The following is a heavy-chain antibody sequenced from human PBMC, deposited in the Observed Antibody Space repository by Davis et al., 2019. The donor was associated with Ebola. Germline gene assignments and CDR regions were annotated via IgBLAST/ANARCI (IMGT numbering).Heavy chain of an antibody. D-gene: IGHD3-16*01. CDR3: AGEAGDGGGVTHDAFDV. CDR2: IWYDGNNK. Sequence: GESLKISCAASGFTFTDYGFHWVRQAPGKGLEWVAVIWYDGNNKYYADSVKGRFTITRDISKNTLYLQMDRLRADDTAVYYCAGEAGDGGGVTHDAFDVWGQGTMVTVSS. J-gene: IGHJ3*01. CDR1: GFTFTDYG. V-gene: IGHV3-33*01.